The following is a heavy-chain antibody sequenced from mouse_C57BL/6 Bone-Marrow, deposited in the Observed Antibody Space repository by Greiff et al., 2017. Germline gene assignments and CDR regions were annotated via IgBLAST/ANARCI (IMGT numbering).Heavy chain of an antibody. Sequence: VQLQQPGAELVMPGASVKLSCKASGYTFTSYWMHWVKQRPGQGLEWIGEIDPSDSYTNYNQKFKGKSTLTVDKSSSTAYMQLSSLTSEDSAVYYCAIIYYGNYAAWFADWGQGTLVTVSA. D-gene: IGHD2-1*01. CDR2: IDPSDSYT. CDR1: GYTFTSYW. J-gene: IGHJ3*01. CDR3: AIIYYGNYAAWFAD. V-gene: IGHV1-69*01.